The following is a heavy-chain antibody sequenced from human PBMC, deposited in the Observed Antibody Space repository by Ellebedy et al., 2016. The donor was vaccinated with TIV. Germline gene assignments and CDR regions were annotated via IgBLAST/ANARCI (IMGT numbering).Heavy chain of an antibody. CDR1: GGSISSGGYY. V-gene: IGHV4-30-4*08. CDR3: ARERGFVVVTAPV. Sequence: SETLSLXXTVSGGSISSGGYYWSWIRQHPGKGLEWIGYIYYSGSTYYNPSLKSRVTISVDTSKNQFSLKLSSVTAADTAVYYCARERGFVVVTAPVWGQGTLVTVSS. J-gene: IGHJ4*02. CDR2: IYYSGST. D-gene: IGHD2-21*02.